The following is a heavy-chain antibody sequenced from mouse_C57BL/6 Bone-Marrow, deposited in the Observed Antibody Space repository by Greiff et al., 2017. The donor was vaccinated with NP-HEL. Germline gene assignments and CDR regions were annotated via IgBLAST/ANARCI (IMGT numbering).Heavy chain of an antibody. CDR2: ISDGGSYT. Sequence: EVMLVESGGGLVKPGGSLKLSCAASGFTFSSYAMSWVRQTPEKRLEWVATISDGGSYTYYPDNVKGRFTISRDNAKNNLYLQMSHLKSEDTAMYYCARYGSSIYYYAMDYWGQGTSVTVSS. CDR1: GFTFSSYA. V-gene: IGHV5-4*03. J-gene: IGHJ4*01. D-gene: IGHD1-1*01. CDR3: ARYGSSIYYYAMDY.